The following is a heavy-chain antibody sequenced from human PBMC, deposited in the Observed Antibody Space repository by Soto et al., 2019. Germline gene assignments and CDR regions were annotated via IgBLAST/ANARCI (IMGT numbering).Heavy chain of an antibody. CDR1: GFTFSSYA. J-gene: IGHJ3*02. CDR2: ISYDGSNK. Sequence: PXGSRRLSCAASGFTFSSYAMHWVRQAPGKGLEWVAVISYDGSNKYYADSVKGRFTISRDNSKNTLYLQMNSLRAEDTAVYYCARTRLLPVAGTYLAFDIWGQGTMVTVSS. CDR3: ARTRLLPVAGTYLAFDI. V-gene: IGHV3-30-3*01. D-gene: IGHD6-19*01.